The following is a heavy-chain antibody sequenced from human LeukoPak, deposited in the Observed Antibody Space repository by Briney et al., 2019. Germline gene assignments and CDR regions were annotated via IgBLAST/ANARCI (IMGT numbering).Heavy chain of an antibody. CDR2: ISYDGSNK. V-gene: IGHV3-30*18. Sequence: PGGSLRLSCAASGFTFSSYGMHWVRQAPGKGLEWVAVISYDGSNKYYADSVKGRFTISRDNSKNTLYLQMNSLRAEDTAVYYCAKERISGRFTMVRGYKYYFDYWGQGTLVTVSS. CDR3: AKERISGRFTMVRGYKYYFDY. CDR1: GFTFSSYG. J-gene: IGHJ4*02. D-gene: IGHD3-10*01.